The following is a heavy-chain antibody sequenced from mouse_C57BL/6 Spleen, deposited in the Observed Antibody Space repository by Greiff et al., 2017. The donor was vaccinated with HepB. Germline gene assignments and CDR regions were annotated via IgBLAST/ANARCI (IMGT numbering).Heavy chain of an antibody. CDR3: TPMVTAA. Sequence: VQLKQSGAELVRPGASVKLSCTASGFNIKDDYMHWVKQRPEQGLEWIGWIDPENGDTEYASKFQGKATITADTSSNTAYLQLSSLTSEDTAVYYCTPMVTAAWGQGTLVTVSA. V-gene: IGHV14-4*01. J-gene: IGHJ3*01. CDR2: IDPENGDT. D-gene: IGHD2-2*01. CDR1: GFNIKDDY.